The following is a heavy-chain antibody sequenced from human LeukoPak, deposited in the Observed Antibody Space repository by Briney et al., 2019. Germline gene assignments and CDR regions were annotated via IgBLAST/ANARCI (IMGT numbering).Heavy chain of an antibody. Sequence: ASVKVSCKASGYTFTSYGISWVRQAPGQGLEWMGWISAHNGATNYAQKFQGRVSMTTDTSTSTGHMELRSLTSDDAAVYYCARDLKRTVGATTASDYWGQGTLVTVSS. CDR1: GYTFTSYG. V-gene: IGHV1-18*01. D-gene: IGHD1-26*01. CDR3: ARDLKRTVGATTASDY. CDR2: ISAHNGAT. J-gene: IGHJ4*02.